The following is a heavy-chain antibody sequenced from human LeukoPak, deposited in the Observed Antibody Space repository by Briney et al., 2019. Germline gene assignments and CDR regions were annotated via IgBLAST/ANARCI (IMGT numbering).Heavy chain of an antibody. J-gene: IGHJ4*02. CDR3: ARELRAGYCTNGVWHTPFDS. D-gene: IGHD2-8*01. CDR1: GFTFSSYG. Sequence: PGGSLRLSCAVSGFTFSSYGMHWVRQAPGKGLEWVAVISYDGSNKYYADSVKGRFTISRDNSKNTLYLQMNSLRAEDTAVYYCARELRAGYCTNGVWHTPFDSWGQGTLVTVSS. CDR2: ISYDGSNK. V-gene: IGHV3-30*19.